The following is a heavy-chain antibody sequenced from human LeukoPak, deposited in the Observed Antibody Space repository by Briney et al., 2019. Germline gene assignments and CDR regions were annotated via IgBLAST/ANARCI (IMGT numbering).Heavy chain of an antibody. CDR2: ISSSGSTI. J-gene: IGHJ4*02. CDR1: GFTFSSYE. CDR3: ARLSRDGYAFDY. Sequence: PGGSLRLSCAASGFTFSSYEMNWVRQAPEKGLEWVSYISSSGSTIYYADSVKGRFTISRDNAKNSLYLQMNSLRAEDTAVYYCARLSRDGYAFDYWGQGTLVTVSS. D-gene: IGHD5-24*01. V-gene: IGHV3-48*03.